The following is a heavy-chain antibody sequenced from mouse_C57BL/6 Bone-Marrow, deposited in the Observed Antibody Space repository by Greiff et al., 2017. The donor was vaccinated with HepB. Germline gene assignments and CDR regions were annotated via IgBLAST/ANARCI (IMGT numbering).Heavy chain of an antibody. CDR3: ASYVITTRNYFDY. CDR1: GYTFTSYW. V-gene: IGHV1-69*01. J-gene: IGHJ2*01. CDR2: IDPSDSYT. D-gene: IGHD1-1*01. Sequence: QVQLKQPGAELVMPGASVKLSCKASGYTFTSYWMHWVKQRPGQGLEWIGEIDPSDSYTNYNQKFKGKSTLTVDKSSSTAYMQLSSLTSEDSAVYYCASYVITTRNYFDYWGQGTTLTVSS.